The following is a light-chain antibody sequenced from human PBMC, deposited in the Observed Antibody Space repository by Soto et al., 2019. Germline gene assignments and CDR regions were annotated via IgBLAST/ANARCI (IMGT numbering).Light chain of an antibody. CDR2: EVS. CDR1: SSDVGGYNY. CDR3: SSYTSSSSYV. Sequence: QSVLTQPASVSGSPGQSITISCTGTSSDVGGYNYVSWYQQHPGKAPRLMIYEVSNRPSGVSNRFSGSKSGNTASLTIFGLQAEDEADYYCSSYTSSSSYVFGGGTKLTVL. V-gene: IGLV2-14*01. J-gene: IGLJ1*01.